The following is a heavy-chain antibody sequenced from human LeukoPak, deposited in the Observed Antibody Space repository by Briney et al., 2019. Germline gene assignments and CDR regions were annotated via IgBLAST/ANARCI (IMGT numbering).Heavy chain of an antibody. D-gene: IGHD1-1*01. J-gene: IGHJ4*02. CDR1: GYSFTTYW. V-gene: IGHV5-51*01. Sequence: GESLKISCKGSGYSFTTYWIGWVRKMPGKGLEWMGIIYPGDSDTRYSPSFQGQVTISVDKSISTAYLRWSSLKASDTAIYYCARRAATTEDFDFWGQGTLVTVSS. CDR2: IYPGDSDT. CDR3: ARRAATTEDFDF.